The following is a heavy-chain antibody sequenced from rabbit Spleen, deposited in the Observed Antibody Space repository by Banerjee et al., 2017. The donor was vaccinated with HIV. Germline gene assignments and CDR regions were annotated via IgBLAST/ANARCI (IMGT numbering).Heavy chain of an antibody. CDR3: ARDAGTSFSTYGMDL. CDR2: IDVVSSGRT. CDR1: GFSFSSGYD. Sequence: QSLEESGGDLVKPGASLTLTCTASGFSFSSGYDMCWVRQAPGKGLEWIGCIDVVSSGRTYYASWAKGRFTISKTSSTTVTLQMTSLTAADTATYFCARDAGTSFSTYGMDLWGPGTLVTVS. D-gene: IGHD8-1*01. J-gene: IGHJ6*01. V-gene: IGHV1S40*01.